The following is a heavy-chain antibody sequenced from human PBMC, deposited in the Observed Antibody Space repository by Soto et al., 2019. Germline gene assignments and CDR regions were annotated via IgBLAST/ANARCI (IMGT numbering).Heavy chain of an antibody. CDR3: ATVPSTAIINQIDH. Sequence: QVQLVESGGGAVQPGRSLRLSCAASGFTLSTYGMHWVRQAPGKGLEWVAVIWYDGSKKYYADSVKGRFTISRDNSKNTMSLQMNSLRAEDTAVYYCATVPSTAIINQIDHWGQGTLVTVSS. CDR1: GFTLSTYG. CDR2: IWYDGSKK. V-gene: IGHV3-33*03. D-gene: IGHD4-4*01. J-gene: IGHJ4*02.